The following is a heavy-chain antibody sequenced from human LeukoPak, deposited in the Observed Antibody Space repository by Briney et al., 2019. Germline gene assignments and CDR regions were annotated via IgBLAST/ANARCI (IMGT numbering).Heavy chain of an antibody. CDR1: GFTFSSYE. CDR3: AKGGAQV. CDR2: IKQDRSEK. J-gene: IGHJ4*02. D-gene: IGHD1-26*01. V-gene: IGHV3-7*03. Sequence: GGSLRLSCAASGFTFSSYEMNWVRQAPGKGLELVANIKQDRSEKYYVDSVKGRFTISRDSSKNTLYLQMNSLRAEDTAVYYCAKGGAQVGGQGTLVTVSS.